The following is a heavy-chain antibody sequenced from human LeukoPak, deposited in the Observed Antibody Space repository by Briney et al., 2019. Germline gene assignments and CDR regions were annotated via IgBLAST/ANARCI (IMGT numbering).Heavy chain of an antibody. J-gene: IGHJ4*02. CDR3: ARCVRPRLWIFDY. CDR2: ISYDGSNK. Sequence: PGGSLRLSCAASGFTFSSYAMHWVRQAPGKGLEWVAVISYDGSNKYYADSVKGRFTISRDNSKNTLYLQMNSLRAEDTAVYYCARCVRPRLWIFDYWGQGTLVTVSS. V-gene: IGHV3-30-3*01. D-gene: IGHD4/OR15-4a*01. CDR1: GFTFSSYA.